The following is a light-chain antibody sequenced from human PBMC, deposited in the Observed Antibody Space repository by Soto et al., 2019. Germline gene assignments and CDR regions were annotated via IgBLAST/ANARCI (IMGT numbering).Light chain of an antibody. CDR1: SGDVGRYNY. CDR3: SSYTNSSTLYV. J-gene: IGLJ1*01. CDR2: EVS. Sequence: QSALTQPASVSGSPGQSITISCTGSSGDVGRYNYVSWYQHHPGKAPKLMIYEVSNRPSGVSNRFSGSKSGNTASLTISGLQAEDEADYHCSSYTNSSTLYVFXTGTKVTVL. V-gene: IGLV2-14*01.